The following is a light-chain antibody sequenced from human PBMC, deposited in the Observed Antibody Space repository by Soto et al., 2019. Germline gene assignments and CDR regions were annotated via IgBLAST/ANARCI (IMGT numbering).Light chain of an antibody. CDR2: GAS. CDR1: QNVSSD. J-gene: IGKJ5*01. V-gene: IGKV3-15*01. CDR3: QQYNDWPTIT. Sequence: EIVMTQSPATLSVPPGDRATLSCRASQNVSSDFAWYQQKPGQAPRLLIYGASTRATGIPASFSGSGSGTEFTLTIHSLQSEDFAVYYCQQYNDWPTITFGQGTRLHIK.